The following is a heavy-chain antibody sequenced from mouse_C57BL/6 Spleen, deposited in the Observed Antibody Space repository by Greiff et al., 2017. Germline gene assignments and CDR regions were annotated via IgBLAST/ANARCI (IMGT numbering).Heavy chain of an antibody. Sequence: EVQLQESGPGLVKPSQSLSLTCSVTGYSITSGYYWNWIRQFPGNKLEWMGYISYDGSNNYNPSLKNRISITRDTSKNQFFLKLNSVTTEDTATYYCARDHGPTGTGFDYWGQGTTLTVAS. D-gene: IGHD4-1*02. J-gene: IGHJ2*01. CDR1: GYSITSGYY. CDR2: ISYDGSN. V-gene: IGHV3-6*01. CDR3: ARDHGPTGTGFDY.